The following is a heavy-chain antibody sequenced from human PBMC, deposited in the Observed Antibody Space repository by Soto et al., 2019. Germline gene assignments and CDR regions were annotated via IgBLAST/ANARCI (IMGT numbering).Heavy chain of an antibody. CDR3: ARASTAMVLGNYYYYGMDV. D-gene: IGHD5-18*01. V-gene: IGHV1-69*01. CDR2: IIPIFGTA. J-gene: IGHJ6*02. CDR1: GGTFSSYA. Sequence: QVQLVQSGAEVKKPGSSVKVSCKASGGTFSSYAISWVRQAPGQGLEWMGGIIPIFGTANYAQKFQGRVTITADESTRTACMGLSSMRSEDTAVYYCARASTAMVLGNYYYYGMDVWGQGTTVTVSS.